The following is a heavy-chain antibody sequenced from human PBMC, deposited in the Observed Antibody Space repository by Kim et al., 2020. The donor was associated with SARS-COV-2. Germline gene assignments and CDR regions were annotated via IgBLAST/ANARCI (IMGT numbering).Heavy chain of an antibody. Sequence: SVKGRFAISRDNAKNSLYLQMNSLRAEDTALYYRARAIVVVPAAIGAFDIWGQGTIVTVSS. CDR3: ARAIVVVPAAIGAFDI. V-gene: IGHV3-9*01. J-gene: IGHJ3*02. D-gene: IGHD2-2*01.